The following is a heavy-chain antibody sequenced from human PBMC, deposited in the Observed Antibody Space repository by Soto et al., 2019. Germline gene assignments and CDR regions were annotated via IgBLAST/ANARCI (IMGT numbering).Heavy chain of an antibody. CDR3: ARDKGKQLVLGYYYGMDV. Sequence: GGSLRLSCAASGFTFSSYAMHWVRQAPGKGLEWVAVISYDGSNKYYADSVKGRFTISRDNSKNTLYLQMNSLRAEDTAVYYCARDKGKQLVLGYYYGMDVWGQGTTVTVSS. CDR1: GFTFSSYA. CDR2: ISYDGSNK. J-gene: IGHJ6*02. V-gene: IGHV3-30-3*01. D-gene: IGHD6-13*01.